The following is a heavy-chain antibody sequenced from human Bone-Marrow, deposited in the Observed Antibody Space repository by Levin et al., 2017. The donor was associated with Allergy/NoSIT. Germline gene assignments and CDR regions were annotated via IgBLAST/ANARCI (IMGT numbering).Heavy chain of an antibody. V-gene: IGHV3-30*18. Sequence: GESLKISCAASGFTFSYYAMHWVRQAPRKGLEWVAVISSDGSLDYYGHFVKGRFTISRDNSKNTLYLQLNSLRAEDTALYYCAKGPAPDYGDYLWTDYWGQGTLVTVSS. CDR2: ISSDGSLD. D-gene: IGHD4-17*01. CDR1: GFTFSYYA. J-gene: IGHJ4*02. CDR3: AKGPAPDYGDYLWTDY.